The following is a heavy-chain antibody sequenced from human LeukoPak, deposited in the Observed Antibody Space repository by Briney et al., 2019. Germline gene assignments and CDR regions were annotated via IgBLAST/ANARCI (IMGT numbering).Heavy chain of an antibody. J-gene: IGHJ4*02. CDR3: AKGSSSSCYSHFDY. V-gene: IGHV3-23*01. CDR2: VTGSGGST. Sequence: GGSLRLSCAASGFTFSNYAMSWVRQAPGKGLEWVSAVTGSGGSTFYADSVKGRFTISRDNSKNTLYLQMNSLRAEDTAIYYCAKGSSSSCYSHFDYWGQGNLVTVSS. CDR1: GFTFSNYA. D-gene: IGHD2-2*01.